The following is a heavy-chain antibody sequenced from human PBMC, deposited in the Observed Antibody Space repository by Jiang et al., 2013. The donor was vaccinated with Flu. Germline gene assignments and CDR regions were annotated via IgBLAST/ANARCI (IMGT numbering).Heavy chain of an antibody. CDR1: GGSISSHY. J-gene: IGHJ3*02. V-gene: IGHV4-59*11. D-gene: IGHD3-22*01. CDR2: INYGGRT. CDR3: ARVIRVITANAFDI. Sequence: PGLVKPSETLSLTCTVSGGSISSHYWSWIRQPPGKGLEWIAYINYGGRTNYNPSLRSRATISIDTSKNQFSLKVNSVTAADTAVYYCARVIRVITANAFDIWGQGTMVTVSS.